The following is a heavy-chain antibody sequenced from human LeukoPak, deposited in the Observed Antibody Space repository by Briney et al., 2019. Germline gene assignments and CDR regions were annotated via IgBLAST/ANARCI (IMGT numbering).Heavy chain of an antibody. Sequence: GRSLRLSCAASGFTFSSYGMHWVRQAPGKGLEWVAVISYDGSNKYYADSVKGRFTISRDNSKNTLYLQMNSLRAEDTAVYYCANGNAYYYDSRDAFDIWGQGTMVTVSS. J-gene: IGHJ3*02. CDR1: GFTFSSYG. V-gene: IGHV3-30*18. CDR3: ANGNAYYYDSRDAFDI. CDR2: ISYDGSNK. D-gene: IGHD3-22*01.